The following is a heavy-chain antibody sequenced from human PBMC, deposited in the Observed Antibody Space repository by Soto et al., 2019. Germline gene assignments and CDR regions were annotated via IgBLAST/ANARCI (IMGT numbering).Heavy chain of an antibody. CDR2: IWYDGSNK. CDR3: ARSHRSNWHIIND. CDR1: GFTFSSDG. V-gene: IGHV3-33*01. D-gene: IGHD1-1*01. J-gene: IGHJ4*02. Sequence: QVQLVESGGGVVQPGRSLKLSCTASGFTFSSDGRHWVRQTPGKGLEWVAVIWYDGSNKYFADSVRGRFTISRDNSKKTLYLQLNSLRPEDTAVYYCARSHRSNWHIINDWGQGTLVTVSS.